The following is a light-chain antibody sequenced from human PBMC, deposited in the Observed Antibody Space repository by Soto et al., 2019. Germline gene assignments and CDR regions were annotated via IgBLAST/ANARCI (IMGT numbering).Light chain of an antibody. CDR1: QSVGSY. V-gene: IGKV3-11*01. Sequence: IVLLQSPSTLSLSLGERATLSCRASQSVGSYLAWYQHKPGKVPRLLISDASNRATGIPARFSGGGSGTDFTLTISRLEPEDFAVYYCQQCGSSPWTFGQGTKVDIK. CDR2: DAS. CDR3: QQCGSSPWT. J-gene: IGKJ1*01.